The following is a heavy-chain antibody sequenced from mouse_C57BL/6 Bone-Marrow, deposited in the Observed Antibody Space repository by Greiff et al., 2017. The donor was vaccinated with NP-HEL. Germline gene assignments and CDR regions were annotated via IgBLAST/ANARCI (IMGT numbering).Heavy chain of an antibody. Sequence: EVKLEESGGGLVKPGGSLKLSCAASGFTFSSYAMSWVRQTPEKRLEWVATISDGGSYTYYPDNVKGRFTISRDNAKNNLYLQMSHLKSEDTAMYYCARDGPGYGNYAGYFDVWGTGTTVTVSS. J-gene: IGHJ1*03. CDR1: GFTFSSYA. CDR2: ISDGGSYT. D-gene: IGHD2-1*01. CDR3: ARDGPGYGNYAGYFDV. V-gene: IGHV5-4*01.